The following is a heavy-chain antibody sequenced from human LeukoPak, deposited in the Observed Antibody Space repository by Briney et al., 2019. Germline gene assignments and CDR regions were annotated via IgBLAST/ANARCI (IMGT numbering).Heavy chain of an antibody. CDR1: GGNFSSYA. V-gene: IGHV1-69*06. Sequence: SVKVSCKTSGGNFSSYAITWVRQTPGQGLEWMGGIIPIFGTTNYAQKFQDRVTISADKSTSTAYMKLSSLRSEDTAVYYCARDLLEFAAVGWFDPWGQGTLVTVSS. CDR3: ARDLLEFAAVGWFDP. J-gene: IGHJ5*02. CDR2: IIPIFGTT. D-gene: IGHD2/OR15-2a*01.